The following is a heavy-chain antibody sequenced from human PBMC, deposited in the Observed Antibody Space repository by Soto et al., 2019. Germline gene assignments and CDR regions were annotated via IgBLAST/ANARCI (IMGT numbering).Heavy chain of an antibody. Sequence: EVQLVESGGGLVQPGGSLRLSCAASGFTFSDHYMDWVRQAPGKGLEWVGRARNKVSGYTRAHAASVEGRFAISRDDSKNSLYLQMSSLKVDDTAMYFCARLMGTSFDLWGQGTLVTVSS. CDR2: ARNKVSGYTR. J-gene: IGHJ4*02. CDR3: ARLMGTSFDL. V-gene: IGHV3-72*01. D-gene: IGHD2-8*01. CDR1: GFTFSDHY.